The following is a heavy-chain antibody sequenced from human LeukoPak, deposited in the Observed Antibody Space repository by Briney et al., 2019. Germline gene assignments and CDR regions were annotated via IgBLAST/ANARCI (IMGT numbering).Heavy chain of an antibody. D-gene: IGHD3-22*01. CDR1: GGSISSYY. Sequence: SETLSLTCTVSGGSISSYYWSWIRQPAGKGLEWIGRINTSGSTNYNPSLKSRVTMSVDTSKNQFSLKLSSVTAADTAVYYCASQSSSGYYRPFDYWGQGTLVTVSS. V-gene: IGHV4-4*07. CDR2: INTSGST. J-gene: IGHJ4*02. CDR3: ASQSSSGYYRPFDY.